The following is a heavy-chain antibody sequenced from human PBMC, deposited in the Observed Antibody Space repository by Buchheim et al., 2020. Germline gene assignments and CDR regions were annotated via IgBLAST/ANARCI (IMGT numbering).Heavy chain of an antibody. V-gene: IGHV3-48*03. Sequence: EVQLLESGGGLVQPGGSLRLSCAASGFTFSSYEMNWVRQAPGKGLEWVSYISSSGSTIYYADSVKGRFTISRVNAKNSLYLQMNSLRAEDTAVYYCARDPSVGAAYYFDYWGQGTL. CDR1: GFTFSSYE. J-gene: IGHJ4*02. CDR3: ARDPSVGAAYYFDY. CDR2: ISSSGSTI. D-gene: IGHD1-26*01.